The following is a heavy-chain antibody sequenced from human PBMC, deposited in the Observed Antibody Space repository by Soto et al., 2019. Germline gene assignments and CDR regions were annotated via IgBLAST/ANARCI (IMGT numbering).Heavy chain of an antibody. CDR3: AHAYGGRPLS. D-gene: IGHD1-26*01. Sequence: QITLKESGPTLVKPTQTLTLTCTFSGFSLTTDRVGVGWIRQPPGEALEWLAVIYWDDSKTYRPSLESRLTIPKDTSKHQMALTMTNMDSLDTATYDCAHAYGGRPLSWGQGTLVTVSS. CDR2: IYWDDSK. V-gene: IGHV2-5*02. J-gene: IGHJ5*02. CDR1: GFSLTTDRVG.